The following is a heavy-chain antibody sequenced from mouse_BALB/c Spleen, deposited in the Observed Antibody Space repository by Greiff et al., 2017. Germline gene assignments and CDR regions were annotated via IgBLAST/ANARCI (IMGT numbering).Heavy chain of an antibody. D-gene: IGHD1-1*01. J-gene: IGHJ4*01. V-gene: IGHV1-67*01. Sequence: QVQLKQSGPELVRPGVSVKISCKGSGYTFTDYAMHWVKQSHAKILEWIGVISTYYGNTNYNQKFKGKATMTVDKSSSTAYMELARLTSEDSAIYYCARSYYGSSLYYYAMDYWGQGTSVTVSS. CDR1: GYTFTDYA. CDR2: ISTYYGNT. CDR3: ARSYYGSSLYYYAMDY.